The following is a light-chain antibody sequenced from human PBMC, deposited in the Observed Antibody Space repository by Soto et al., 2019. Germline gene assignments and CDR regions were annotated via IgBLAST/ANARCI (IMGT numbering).Light chain of an antibody. CDR3: QQYDSSSGT. CDR1: QSLSSSF. Sequence: IVLTQSPGTLSLSPGERATLSCRATQSLSSSFLAWYQQKPGQAPRLLIYGASIRATGIPDRFSGSGSGTDFTLTITRLEPEDFAVYFCQQYDSSSGTFGQGTKLEIK. CDR2: GAS. J-gene: IGKJ2*02. V-gene: IGKV3-20*01.